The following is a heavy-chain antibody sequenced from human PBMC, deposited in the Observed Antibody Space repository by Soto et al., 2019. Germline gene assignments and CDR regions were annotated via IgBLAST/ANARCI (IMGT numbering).Heavy chain of an antibody. CDR1: GFFFSGYA. J-gene: IGHJ5*02. CDR2: ISGSGGTT. Sequence: LRLSCAASGFFFSGYAMSWVRQAPGKGLEWVSGISGSGGTTYYADSVEGRFTFSRDNSRNTLYLQMNSLRVEDTTVYYCAKDRTSSPAASWLRPSGPRTRIAVST. CDR3: AKDRTSSPAASWLRP. D-gene: IGHD2-2*01. V-gene: IGHV3-23*01.